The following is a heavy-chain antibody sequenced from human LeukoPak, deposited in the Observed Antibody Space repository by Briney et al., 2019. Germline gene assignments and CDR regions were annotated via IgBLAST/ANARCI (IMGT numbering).Heavy chain of an antibody. J-gene: IGHJ4*02. Sequence: GSSVKVPCKASGGTFSSYAISWVRQAPGQGLEWMGRIIPIFGTANYAQKFQGRVTITTDESTSTAYMELSSLRSEDTAVYYCATSFSSGWFYWGQGTLVTVSS. V-gene: IGHV1-69*05. CDR3: ATSFSSGWFY. D-gene: IGHD6-19*01. CDR2: IIPIFGTA. CDR1: GGTFSSYA.